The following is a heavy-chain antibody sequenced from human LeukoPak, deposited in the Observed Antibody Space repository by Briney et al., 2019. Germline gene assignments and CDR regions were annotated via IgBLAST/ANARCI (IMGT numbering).Heavy chain of an antibody. Sequence: SVKVSCKASGGTFSSYAISWVRQAPGQGLEWMGGIIPIFGTANYAQKFQGRVTITADESTSTAYMELSSLRSEDTAVYYCARDLDSCGWERPWGQGTLVTVSS. D-gene: IGHD6-19*01. J-gene: IGHJ5*02. CDR2: IIPIFGTA. CDR1: GGTFSSYA. V-gene: IGHV1-69*13. CDR3: ARDLDSCGWERP.